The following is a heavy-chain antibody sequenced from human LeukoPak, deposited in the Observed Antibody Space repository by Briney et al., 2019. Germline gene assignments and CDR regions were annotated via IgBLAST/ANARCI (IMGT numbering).Heavy chain of an antibody. Sequence: ASVKVSCKASGYTFTGYYMHWVRQAPGQGLEWMGWINPNSGGTNYAQKFQGRVTMTRGTSISTAYMELSRLRSDDTAVYYCARGAYYYDSSGYDLFDYWGQGTLVTVSS. CDR1: GYTFTGYY. J-gene: IGHJ4*02. CDR2: INPNSGGT. CDR3: ARGAYYYDSSGYDLFDY. D-gene: IGHD3-22*01. V-gene: IGHV1-2*02.